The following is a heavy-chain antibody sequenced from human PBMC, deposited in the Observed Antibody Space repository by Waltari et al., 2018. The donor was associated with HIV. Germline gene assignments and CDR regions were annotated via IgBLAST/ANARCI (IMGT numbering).Heavy chain of an antibody. V-gene: IGHV3-49*03. J-gene: IGHJ4*02. CDR1: GFSFGDYA. CDR3: TRGTFTVTYYFDY. D-gene: IGHD4-17*01. Sequence: EVQLGESGGGLVQPGRSLRLSCATSGFSFGDYAMSWFRQAPGKRLELVGFIRSKAYGGTTQYASSVKGRFPISRDDSKSIAYLQMNSLKTEDTALYYCTRGTFTVTYYFDYWGRGTLVTVSS. CDR2: IRSKAYGGTT.